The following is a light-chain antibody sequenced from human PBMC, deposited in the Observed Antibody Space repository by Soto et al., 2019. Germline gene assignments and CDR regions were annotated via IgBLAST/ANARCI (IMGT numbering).Light chain of an antibody. V-gene: IGLV2-14*01. CDR3: SSYTSKSSLI. CDR2: EVR. J-gene: IGLJ2*01. Sequence: QSDLTQHASVSGSPGQSITISCAGTMRDVGAYNLVSWYQQHPGRAPQLIIYEVRNRPSGISFRFSGSKSGNTASLTISGLQAEDEADYYCSSYTSKSSLIFGGGTQLTVL. CDR1: MRDVGAYNL.